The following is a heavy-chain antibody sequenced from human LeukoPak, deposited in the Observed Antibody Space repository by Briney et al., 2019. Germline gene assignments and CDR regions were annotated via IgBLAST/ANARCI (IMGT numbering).Heavy chain of an antibody. Sequence: SETLSLTCTVSGGSISNTSYYWGWIRQPPGKGLEWIGSIYYSGSTYYDPSLRSRVTISVNTSKNQFSLKLTSVTAADTAVYYCASNIVTIFGVDIGNWFDPWGQGTLVTVSS. V-gene: IGHV4-39*01. CDR3: ASNIVTIFGVDIGNWFDP. CDR1: GGSISNTSYY. CDR2: IYYSGST. J-gene: IGHJ5*02. D-gene: IGHD3-3*01.